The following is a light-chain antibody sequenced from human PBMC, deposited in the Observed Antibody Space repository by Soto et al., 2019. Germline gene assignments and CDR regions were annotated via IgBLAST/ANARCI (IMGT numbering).Light chain of an antibody. CDR1: QSISSY. V-gene: IGKV1-39*01. J-gene: IGKJ5*01. CDR3: QQSYVSPIT. Sequence: DTQLTQSPSSLSASVGDRVTITCRGRQSISSYLNWYQQKSGTVPKLLIYGADTLQSGVPTRFSGSGSGTDFTLTISSLQPEDFATYCCQQSYVSPITFGQGTRLEIK. CDR2: GAD.